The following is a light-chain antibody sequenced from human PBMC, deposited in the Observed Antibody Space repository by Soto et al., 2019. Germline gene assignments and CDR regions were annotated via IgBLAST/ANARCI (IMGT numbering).Light chain of an antibody. Sequence: EIVLTQSPGTLSLSPGERATLSCRASRSLSSRYVVWYQQKPGQAPRLLIYAASRRATGIPDRFSGSGSATEYTLTISRLEAEDFAVYYCQQQGTFGQGTRLEIK. V-gene: IGKV3-20*01. J-gene: IGKJ2*01. CDR3: QQQGT. CDR2: AAS. CDR1: RSLSSRY.